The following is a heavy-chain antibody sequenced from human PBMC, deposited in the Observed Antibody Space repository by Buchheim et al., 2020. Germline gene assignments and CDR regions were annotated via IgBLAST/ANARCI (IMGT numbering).Heavy chain of an antibody. D-gene: IGHD6-6*01. J-gene: IGHJ4*02. Sequence: EVQLVQSGAEVKKPGESLKISCQGSGYSFTSYWLGWVRQMPGKGLEWMGIIYPGDSDTRYSPSFQGQVTISADKSISPAYPQWSGLKASDTAMYYCARYISTSSTGYYFDSWGPGTL. CDR2: IYPGDSDT. CDR3: ARYISTSSTGYYFDS. CDR1: GYSFTSYW. V-gene: IGHV5-51*01.